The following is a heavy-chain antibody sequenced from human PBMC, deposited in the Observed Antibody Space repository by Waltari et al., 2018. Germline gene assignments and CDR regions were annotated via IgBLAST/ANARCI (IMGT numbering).Heavy chain of an antibody. J-gene: IGHJ4*02. CDR3: AKVLSYYYDSSAEGNYFDY. CDR1: GFTFSSYA. D-gene: IGHD3-22*01. Sequence: EVQLVESGGGLVQPGGSLRLSCADSGFTFSSYAISWVRPAPGKGLEWVSAISGSGGSTYYADSVKGRFTISRDNSKNTLYLQMNSLRAEDTAVYYCAKVLSYYYDSSAEGNYFDYWGQGTLVTVSS. CDR2: ISGSGGST. V-gene: IGHV3-23*04.